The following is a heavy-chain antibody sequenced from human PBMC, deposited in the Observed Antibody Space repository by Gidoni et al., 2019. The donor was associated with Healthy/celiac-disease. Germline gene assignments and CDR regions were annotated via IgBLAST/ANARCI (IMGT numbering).Heavy chain of an antibody. V-gene: IGHV2-5*02. D-gene: IGHD6-13*01. CDR1: GFSLSTSGVG. CDR2: IYWDYDK. J-gene: IGHJ5*02. CDR3: AHSPDSYKGIAAAGYFDP. Sequence: QITLKESGPTLVKPTQTLTLTCTFSGFSLSTSGVGVGWIRQPPGKALEWLALIYWDYDKRYSPSLKSRLTITKATSKNQVVLTMTNMDPVDTATYYCAHSPDSYKGIAAAGYFDPWGQGTLVTVSS.